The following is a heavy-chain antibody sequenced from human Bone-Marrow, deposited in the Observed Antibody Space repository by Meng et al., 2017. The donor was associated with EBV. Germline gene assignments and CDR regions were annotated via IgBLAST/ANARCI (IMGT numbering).Heavy chain of an antibody. D-gene: IGHD3-22*01. CDR3: ARGYSSGYNVADY. V-gene: IGHV3-11*01. Sequence: QVQLVESGGXLVQPVGXXRLXXAASGFTFSDYYMSWIRQAPGKGLEWVSYTSSSGSTIYYADSVKGRFTISRDNAKNSLYLQMNSLRAEDTAVYYCARGYSSGYNVADYWGQGTLVTVSS. J-gene: IGHJ4*02. CDR2: TSSSGSTI. CDR1: GFTFSDYY.